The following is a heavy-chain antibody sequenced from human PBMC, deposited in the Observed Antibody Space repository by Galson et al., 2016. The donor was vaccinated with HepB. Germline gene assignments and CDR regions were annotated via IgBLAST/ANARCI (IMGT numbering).Heavy chain of an antibody. CDR3: SGRRGIGTMSRGTSSWFDP. Sequence: SVKVSCKASGYTFTNYDISWVRQASGQGLEWMGRMNPKSGITGYAQKFQGRVTLTRNTSISTAYMELTSLRSEDTAVYFCSGRRGIGTMSRGTSSWFDPWGQGTLGTVSS. CDR1: GYTFTNYD. V-gene: IGHV1-8*01. CDR2: MNPKSGIT. J-gene: IGHJ5*02. D-gene: IGHD3-10*01.